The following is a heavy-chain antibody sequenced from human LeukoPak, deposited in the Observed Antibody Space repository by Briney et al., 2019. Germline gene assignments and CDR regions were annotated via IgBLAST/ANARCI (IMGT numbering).Heavy chain of an antibody. V-gene: IGHV3-13*01. Sequence: PGGSLRLSCAASGFTFSSYDMHWVRQATGKGLEWVSAIGTAGDTYYPGSVKGRFTISRENAKNSLYLQMNSLRAGDTAVYYCARGYCSGGSCYGPPYFDYWGQGTLVTVSS. CDR1: GFTFSSYD. D-gene: IGHD2-15*01. J-gene: IGHJ4*02. CDR2: IGTAGDT. CDR3: ARGYCSGGSCYGPPYFDY.